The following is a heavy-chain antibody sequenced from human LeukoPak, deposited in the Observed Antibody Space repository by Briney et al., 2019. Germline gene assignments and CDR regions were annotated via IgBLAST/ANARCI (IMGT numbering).Heavy chain of an antibody. CDR2: INPSGGST. CDR3: ARDPGGYDILTGYYPDY. D-gene: IGHD3-9*01. CDR1: GYTFTSYY. J-gene: IGHJ4*02. V-gene: IGHV1-46*01. Sequence: ASVKVSCKASGYTFTSYYMHWVRQAPGQGLEWMGIINPSGGSTSYAQKFQGRVTMTRDTSTSTVYMELSSLRSVDTAVYYCARDPGGYDILTGYYPDYWGQGTLVTVSS.